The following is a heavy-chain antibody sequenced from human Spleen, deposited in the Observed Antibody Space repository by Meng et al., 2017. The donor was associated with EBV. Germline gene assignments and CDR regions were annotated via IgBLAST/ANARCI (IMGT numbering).Heavy chain of an antibody. J-gene: IGHJ5*02. CDR3: ARPFPSWQSPRLDPFGA. Sequence: QVQLVRVGAEVKKPGSVVKVSCKASGGTFSSYAISGVRQAPGQGLEWMGGIIPIFGTANYAQKFQGRVTITADESTSTAYMELSSLRSEDTAVYYCARPFPSWQSPRLDPFGAWGQGTLVTVSS. CDR1: GGTFSSYA. CDR2: IIPIFGTA. V-gene: IGHV1-69*01. D-gene: IGHD6-19*01.